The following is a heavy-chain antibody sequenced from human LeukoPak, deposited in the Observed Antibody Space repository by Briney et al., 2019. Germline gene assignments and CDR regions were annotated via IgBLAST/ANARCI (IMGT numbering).Heavy chain of an antibody. V-gene: IGHV4-39*02. Sequence: PSETLSLTCTVSGGSISTSNYYWGWIRQPPGTGLEWIGSIHHSGITYYIPSLESRVTISLDTSKNQFSLRLYSVTAADTAIYYCVRESRGWYEDSWGQGTLVTVSS. CDR1: GGSISTSNYY. J-gene: IGHJ4*02. D-gene: IGHD6-19*01. CDR2: IHHSGIT. CDR3: VRESRGWYEDS.